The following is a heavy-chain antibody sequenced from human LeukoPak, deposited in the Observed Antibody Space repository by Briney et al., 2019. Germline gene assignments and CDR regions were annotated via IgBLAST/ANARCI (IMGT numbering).Heavy chain of an antibody. Sequence: TGGSLRLSCAASGFTFNAFGMNWVRQAPGKGLEWVSYIGTTSGAIYYADSVKGRFTISRDSAKNSLYLQMNSLRAEDTAVYYCARDTRSYYLDYWGQGTPVTVSS. CDR1: GFTFNAFG. CDR3: ARDTRSYYLDY. CDR2: IGTTSGAI. D-gene: IGHD3-3*01. V-gene: IGHV3-48*01. J-gene: IGHJ4*02.